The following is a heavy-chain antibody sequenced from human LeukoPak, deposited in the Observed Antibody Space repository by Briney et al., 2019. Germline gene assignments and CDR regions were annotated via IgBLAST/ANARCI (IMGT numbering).Heavy chain of an antibody. CDR1: GFTFTNYE. V-gene: IGHV3-48*03. CDR2: ITSGGSTI. CDR3: ASGGLATTYY. Sequence: GGSLRLSCVTSGFTFTNYEMNWVRQAPGKGLEWVSYITSGGSTIYYADSVKGRFSISRDNAKNSLYLQMNSLRPEDSAVYYCASGGLATTYYWGQGTLVTVSS. J-gene: IGHJ4*02. D-gene: IGHD5-24*01.